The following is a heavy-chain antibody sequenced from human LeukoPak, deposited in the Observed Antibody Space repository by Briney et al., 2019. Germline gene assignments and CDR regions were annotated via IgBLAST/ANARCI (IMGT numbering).Heavy chain of an antibody. D-gene: IGHD3-16*02. V-gene: IGHV4-61*02. J-gene: IGHJ4*02. CDR2: IYTSGRT. Sequence: SETLSLTCTVSGGSITFGSYYWTWLRPPAGKGLEWIGRIYTSGRTFYNPSLKSRVTISMDTSMNQFSLRLNSVTAADTAVYYCARARVIPASFDDWGQGALVTVSS. CDR3: ARARVIPASFDD. CDR1: GGSITFGSYY.